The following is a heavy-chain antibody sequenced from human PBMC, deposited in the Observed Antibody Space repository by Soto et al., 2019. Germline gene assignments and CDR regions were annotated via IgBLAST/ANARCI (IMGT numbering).Heavy chain of an antibody. CDR2: IYYSGRT. J-gene: IGHJ4*02. Sequence: SETLSLTCTVSGGSVSSGDYYWSWIRQPPGKGLEWIGYIYYSGRTNYNPSLKSRVTISLDTSKNQFSLERTSVTAADTAMYYCERDHVVSAVTFHYWGQRNLVTGYS. CDR1: GGSVSSGDYY. CDR3: ERDHVVSAVTFHY. D-gene: IGHD2-2*01. V-gene: IGHV4-61*08.